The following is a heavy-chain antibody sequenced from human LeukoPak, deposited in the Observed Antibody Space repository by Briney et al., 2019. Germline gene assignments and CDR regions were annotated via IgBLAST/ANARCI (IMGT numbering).Heavy chain of an antibody. CDR2: IYSSGST. V-gene: IGHV4-4*09. CDR1: GDAINYYY. Sequence: SETLSLTCTASGDAINYYYWSWIRQPPGRGLEWIGYIYSSGSTNYTPSLKSRVSISVDTSKSQFSLKLSSVTAADTAVYYCASSYLYCSSTSCYNYWGQGTLVTVSS. J-gene: IGHJ4*02. CDR3: ASSYLYCSSTSCYNY. D-gene: IGHD2-2*02.